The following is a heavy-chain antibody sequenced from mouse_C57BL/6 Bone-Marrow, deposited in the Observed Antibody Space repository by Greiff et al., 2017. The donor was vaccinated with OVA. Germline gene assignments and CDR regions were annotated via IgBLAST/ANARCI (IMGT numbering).Heavy chain of an antibody. D-gene: IGHD1-1*01. J-gene: IGHJ1*03. Sequence: EVQVVESGEGLVKPGGSLKLSCAASGFTFSSYAMSWVRQTPEKRLEWVAYISSGGDYIYYADTVKGRFTISRDNARNTLYLQMSRLKSEDTAMYYFTRDQGTTVVNWYFDVWGTGTTVTVSS. V-gene: IGHV5-9-1*02. CDR2: ISSGGDYI. CDR3: TRDQGTTVVNWYFDV. CDR1: GFTFSSYA.